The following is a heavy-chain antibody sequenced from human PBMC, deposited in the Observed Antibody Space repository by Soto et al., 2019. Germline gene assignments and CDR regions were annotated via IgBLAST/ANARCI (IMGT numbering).Heavy chain of an antibody. CDR1: GFTFNNYA. CDR3: ATGRGGSGSLTPRVDF. J-gene: IGHJ4*02. D-gene: IGHD3-10*01. Sequence: EVQLLESGGGLVQPGGSLRLSCAASGFTFNNYAMTWVRQAPGKGLEWVSAISGGGDTTSYADSVKGRFTVSRDGSKNPLYLQMRSLRAEDTALYYCATGRGGSGSLTPRVDFWGQGTLVTVSS. V-gene: IGHV3-23*01. CDR2: ISGGGDTT.